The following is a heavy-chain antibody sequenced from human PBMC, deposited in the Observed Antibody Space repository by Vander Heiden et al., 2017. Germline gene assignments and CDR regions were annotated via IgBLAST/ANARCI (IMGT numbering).Heavy chain of an antibody. V-gene: IGHV4-59*01. CDR1: GCSISRSY. Sequence: VQLQESGPGPVKPSENLSLTCPVPGCSISRSYWRWSRQPPGTGLGCIVYFYFSGCTNYNPSRKSRVTISVDTTKNQFSLKLSSVTAADTVGYYCARGRSPQGYWSGGSGDSLDPWGQGTLVTVSS. CDR2: FYFSGCT. D-gene: IGHD2-15*01. CDR3: ARGRSPQGYWSGGSGDSLDP. J-gene: IGHJ5*02.